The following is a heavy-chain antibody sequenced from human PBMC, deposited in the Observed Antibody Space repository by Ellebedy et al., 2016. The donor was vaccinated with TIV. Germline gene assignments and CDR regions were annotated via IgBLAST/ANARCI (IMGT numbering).Heavy chain of an antibody. V-gene: IGHV3-74*01. Sequence: GESLKISCAASGFTFNSYWMVWVRQAPGKGLVWVSHINVDGSTTTYADSVEVRFTISRDNAKNTLYLHVNSLRVEDTAVYFCARRNPSGYDPFFDYWGQGTLVAV. D-gene: IGHD5-12*01. CDR1: GFTFNSYW. CDR2: INVDGSTT. CDR3: ARRNPSGYDPFFDY. J-gene: IGHJ4*02.